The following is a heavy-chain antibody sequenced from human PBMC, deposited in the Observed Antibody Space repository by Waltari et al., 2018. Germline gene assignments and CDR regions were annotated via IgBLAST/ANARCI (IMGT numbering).Heavy chain of an antibody. V-gene: IGHV4-38-2*02. D-gene: IGHD2-15*01. Sequence: QVQLQESGPGLVKPSETLSLTCAVSGYSISSGYYWGWIRQPPGKGLEWIGSIYHSGSTYSNPSLKSRVTISVDTSKNQFSLKLSSVTAADTAVYYCAREVAQPSLWFDPWGQGTLVTVSS. CDR3: AREVAQPSLWFDP. CDR2: IYHSGST. J-gene: IGHJ5*02. CDR1: GYSISSGYY.